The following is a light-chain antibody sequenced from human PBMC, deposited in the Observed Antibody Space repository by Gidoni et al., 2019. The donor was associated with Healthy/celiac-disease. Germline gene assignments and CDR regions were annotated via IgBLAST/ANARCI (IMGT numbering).Light chain of an antibody. CDR2: AAA. J-gene: IGKJ5*01. V-gene: IGKV1-8*01. CDR3: QQYYSYPRIT. CDR1: QGISSY. Sequence: AIRLTQSPSSFSASTGDSVTITCRASQGISSYLAWYQQKPGNAPKLLIYAAATLQSGVPSRCSGSGSGTDFTLTISCLQSEDFATYYCQQYYSYPRITFGQGTRLEIK.